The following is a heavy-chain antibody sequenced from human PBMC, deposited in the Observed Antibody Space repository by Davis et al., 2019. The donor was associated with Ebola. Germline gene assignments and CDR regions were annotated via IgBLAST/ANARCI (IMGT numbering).Heavy chain of an antibody. J-gene: IGHJ6*04. CDR2: ISGSGGST. CDR3: AKEPNVQSDYYYGMDV. D-gene: IGHD1-1*01. CDR1: GFTFSSYA. Sequence: PGGSLRLSCAASGFTFSSYAMSWVRQAPGKGLEWVSAISGSGGSTYYADSVKGRFTISRDNSKNTLYLQMNSLRAEDTAVYYCAKEPNVQSDYYYGMDVWGKGTTVTVSS. V-gene: IGHV3-23*01.